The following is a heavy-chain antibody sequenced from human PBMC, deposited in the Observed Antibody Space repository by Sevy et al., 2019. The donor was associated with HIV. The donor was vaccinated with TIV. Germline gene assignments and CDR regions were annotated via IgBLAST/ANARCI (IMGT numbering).Heavy chain of an antibody. D-gene: IGHD1-7*01. CDR1: GFTFSNYG. J-gene: IGHJ4*02. V-gene: IGHV3-30*18. CDR2: ISYDGSIK. CDR3: AKDQGRLLELDY. Sequence: GGSLRLSCAASGFTFSNYGMHWVRQAPGKGLEWVAVISYDGSIKYYADSVRGRVTISRDNSKNTLYLQMNSLSPEDTTMYFCAKDQGRLLELDYWGQGPLVTVSS.